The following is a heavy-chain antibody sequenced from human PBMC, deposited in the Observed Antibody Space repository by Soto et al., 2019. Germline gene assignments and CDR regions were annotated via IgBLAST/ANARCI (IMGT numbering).Heavy chain of an antibody. CDR1: GYSFTSYW. CDR2: IYPGDSDT. V-gene: IGHV5-51*01. Sequence: GESLKISCKGSGYSFTSYWIGWVRQMPGKGLEWMGIIYPGDSDTRYSPSFQGQVTISADNSISTAYLQWRSLKASDTAMYYCARGGYDSSGWYYYYYMDVWGKGTTVTVSS. J-gene: IGHJ6*03. CDR3: ARGGYDSSGWYYYYYMDV. D-gene: IGHD3-22*01.